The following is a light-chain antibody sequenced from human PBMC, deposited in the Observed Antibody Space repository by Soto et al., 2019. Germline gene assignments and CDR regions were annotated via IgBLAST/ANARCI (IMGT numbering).Light chain of an antibody. Sequence: SARRLPASVSGSPGQSGPISCTGTDSDIGGYYYVSWYQHHPGKAPKLMIYQVTNRPSGVSNRFSGSKSGNTASLTISGLQAEDEADYYCPSYSSSNTFYVFGAGTKVTVL. J-gene: IGLJ1*01. V-gene: IGLV2-14*01. CDR3: PSYSSSNTFYV. CDR1: DSDIGGYYY. CDR2: QVT.